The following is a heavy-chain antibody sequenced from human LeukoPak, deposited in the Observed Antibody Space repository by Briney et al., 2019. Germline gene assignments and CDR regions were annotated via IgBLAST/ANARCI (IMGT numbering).Heavy chain of an antibody. CDR2: ISSSSSYI. D-gene: IGHD3-9*01. J-gene: IGHJ4*02. CDR1: GFTFSSYS. Sequence: GGSLRLSCAASGFTFSSYSMNWVRQAPGKGLEWVSSISSSSSYIYYADSVKGRFTISRDNAKNSLYLQMNSLRAEDTAVYYCARDLSGYSHSYFDYWGQGTLVTVSS. CDR3: ARDLSGYSHSYFDY. V-gene: IGHV3-21*01.